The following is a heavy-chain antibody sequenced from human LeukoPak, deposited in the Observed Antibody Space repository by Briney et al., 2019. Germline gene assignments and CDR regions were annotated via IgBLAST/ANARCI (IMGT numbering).Heavy chain of an antibody. V-gene: IGHV1-18*01. CDR3: ARVPQWLEYFQH. CDR1: GYTFTSYG. Sequence: ASVKVSCKASGYTFTSYGINWVRQAPGQGLEWMGWINTYNGNTNYTQKLQGRVTMTTDTSTSTAYMELRSLRSDDTAVYYCARVPQWLEYFQHWGQGTLVTVSS. CDR2: INTYNGNT. J-gene: IGHJ1*01. D-gene: IGHD6-19*01.